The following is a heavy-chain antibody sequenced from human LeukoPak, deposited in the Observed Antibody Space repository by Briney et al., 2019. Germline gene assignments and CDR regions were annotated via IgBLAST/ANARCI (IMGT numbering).Heavy chain of an antibody. CDR2: ISSSSSYI. Sequence: GGSLRLSCAASGFTFSSYSMNRVRQAPGKGLEWGSSISSSSSYIYYADSVKGRFTISRDHAKNSLYLQMNSLRAEDTAVYYCAREGSGYDYNFDYWGQGTLVTVSS. D-gene: IGHD5-12*01. J-gene: IGHJ4*02. V-gene: IGHV3-21*01. CDR1: GFTFSSYS. CDR3: AREGSGYDYNFDY.